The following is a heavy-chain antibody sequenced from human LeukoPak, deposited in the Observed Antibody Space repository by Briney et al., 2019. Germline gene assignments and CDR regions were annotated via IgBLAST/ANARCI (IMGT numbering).Heavy chain of an antibody. D-gene: IGHD1-26*01. CDR2: VSSSSNTI. CDR1: GFTFSSYS. Sequence: GSLRLSCAASGFTFSSYSMSWVRQVPGKGLEWVSYVSSSSNTIYYADSVKGRFTISRDNAKNSLYLQMNSLRAEDTAVYYCARDRGSYSRYFDYWGQGTLVTVSS. CDR3: ARDRGSYSRYFDY. J-gene: IGHJ4*02. V-gene: IGHV3-48*01.